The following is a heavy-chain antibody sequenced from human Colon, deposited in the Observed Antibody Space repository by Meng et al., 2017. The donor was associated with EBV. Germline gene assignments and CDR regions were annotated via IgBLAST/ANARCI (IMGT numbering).Heavy chain of an antibody. Sequence: QVQLVQSVSELKKPGASVKVSCKASGYTFTSYAMNWVRQAPGQGLEWMGWISAYNGNTNYAQKLQGRVTMTTDTSTSTAYMELRSLRSDDTAVYYCARNRPRGVATGANWFDPWGQGTLVTVSS. CDR1: GYTFTSYA. D-gene: IGHD5-12*01. CDR3: ARNRPRGVATGANWFDP. V-gene: IGHV1-18*01. CDR2: ISAYNGNT. J-gene: IGHJ5*02.